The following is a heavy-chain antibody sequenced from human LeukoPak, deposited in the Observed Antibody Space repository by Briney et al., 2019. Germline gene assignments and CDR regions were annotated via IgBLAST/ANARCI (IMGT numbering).Heavy chain of an antibody. CDR1: AFTFSNAW. Sequence: GGSLRLSCAASAFTFSNAWMSWVRQAPGKGLEWVGRIKSNTDGGTTDFAAPVKGRFTISRDDSKNTLYLQMDSLKTDDTALYYCTTGYCSVTSCHRSLYFDYWGQGTLVTVSS. J-gene: IGHJ4*02. V-gene: IGHV3-15*01. CDR2: IKSNTDGGTT. D-gene: IGHD2-2*01. CDR3: TTGYCSVTSCHRSLYFDY.